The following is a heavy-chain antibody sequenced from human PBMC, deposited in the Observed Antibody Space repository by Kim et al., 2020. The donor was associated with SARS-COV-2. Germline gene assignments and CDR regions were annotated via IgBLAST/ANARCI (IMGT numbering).Heavy chain of an antibody. Sequence: WFNDYAVSVKSRITINPDTSKTQLSLQLNSLTPEDTAVYYCARGPAVMDLWGQGTTVSVSS. J-gene: IGHJ6*02. V-gene: IGHV6-1*01. CDR3: ARGPAVMDL. CDR2: WFN.